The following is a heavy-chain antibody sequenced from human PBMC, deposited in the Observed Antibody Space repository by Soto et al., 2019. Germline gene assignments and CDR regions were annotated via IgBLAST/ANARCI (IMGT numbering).Heavy chain of an antibody. CDR1: GGSISIGGYS. J-gene: IGHJ4*02. V-gene: IGHV4-30-2*01. D-gene: IGHD6-6*01. CDR2: IYHGGST. CDR3: AGGIAARPLGY. Sequence: QLQLQESGSGLVKPSQTLSLTCPLSGGSISIGGYSWSWFRQPQEKGLGWIGYIYHGGSTYYNPSRKRRVTLSVERSKNQFSLKLSSVTAADSAVYYCAGGIAARPLGYWGQGTLVTVSS.